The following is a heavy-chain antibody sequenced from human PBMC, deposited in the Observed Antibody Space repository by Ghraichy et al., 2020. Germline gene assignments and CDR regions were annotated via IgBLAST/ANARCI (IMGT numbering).Heavy chain of an antibody. V-gene: IGHV4-59*01. CDR2: IYHSGTT. CDR3: ARGHAYSGSRDY. J-gene: IGHJ4*02. CDR1: GGSIRNYY. Sequence: SETLSLTCAISGGSIRNYYWNWIRQPPGKGLEWIGNIYHSGTTNYNPSFKSRVTISLDTPKSQFSLMLSSVTAADTAVYYCARGHAYSGSRDYWGQGTLVTVSS. D-gene: IGHD5-12*01.